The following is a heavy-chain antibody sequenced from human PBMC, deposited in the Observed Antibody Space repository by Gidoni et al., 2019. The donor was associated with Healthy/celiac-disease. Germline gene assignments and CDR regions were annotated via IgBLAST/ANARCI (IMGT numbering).Heavy chain of an antibody. CDR1: GFTFSSYS. D-gene: IGHD3-10*01. Sequence: EVQLVESGGGLVQPGGSLRLSCADSGFTFSSYSMTWVRQAPGKGLEWVSYISRSSSTIYYADSVKGRFTISRDNAKNSLYLQMNSLRAEDTAVYYCARDENYYGSGSYYNPPDLVVYYFDYWGQGTLVTVSS. CDR3: ARDENYYGSGSYYNPPDLVVYYFDY. J-gene: IGHJ4*02. V-gene: IGHV3-48*04. CDR2: ISRSSSTI.